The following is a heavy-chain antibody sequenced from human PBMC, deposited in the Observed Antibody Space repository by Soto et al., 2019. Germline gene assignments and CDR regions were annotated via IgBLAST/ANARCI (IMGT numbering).Heavy chain of an antibody. J-gene: IGHJ5*02. CDR2: ISTYSGDT. CDR1: GYTFFTYD. CDR3: ARHHGPTTSENWFDP. Sequence: ASVKVSCKASGYTFFTYDISWVRQAPGQGLEWMGWISTYSGDTKYAQKFQGRVTMTTDTSTTTAYLELRSLRSDDTAVYYCARHHGPTTSENWFDPWGQGTTVTV. D-gene: IGHD5-12*01. V-gene: IGHV1-18*01.